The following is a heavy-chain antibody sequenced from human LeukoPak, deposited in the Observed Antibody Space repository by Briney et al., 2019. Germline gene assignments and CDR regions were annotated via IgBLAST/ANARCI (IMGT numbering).Heavy chain of an antibody. CDR2: ISVNGGTT. Sequence: PGGSLRLSCAASGFTFSNYAMSWVRQAPGKGLEGISGISVNGGTTSYAGSVKGRFTISRDNSKSTLYLQMSSLRAEDTAVYYCAKPFNLLRFLEWLPFDYWGQGTLVTVSS. V-gene: IGHV3-23*01. J-gene: IGHJ4*02. CDR3: AKPFNLLRFLEWLPFDY. CDR1: GFTFSNYA. D-gene: IGHD3-3*01.